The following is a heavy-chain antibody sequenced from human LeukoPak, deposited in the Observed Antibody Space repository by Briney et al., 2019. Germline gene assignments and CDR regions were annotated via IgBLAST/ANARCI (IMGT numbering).Heavy chain of an antibody. Sequence: GGSLRLSCAASGFTFSSYAMSWVRQAPGKGLEWVSAISGSGVSTYYADSVKGRFTISRDNSKNTLFLQMNSLRAEDTALYYCAREILTGYAFDIWGQGTMVTVSS. D-gene: IGHD7-27*01. CDR3: AREILTGYAFDI. J-gene: IGHJ3*02. CDR2: ISGSGVST. V-gene: IGHV3-23*01. CDR1: GFTFSSYA.